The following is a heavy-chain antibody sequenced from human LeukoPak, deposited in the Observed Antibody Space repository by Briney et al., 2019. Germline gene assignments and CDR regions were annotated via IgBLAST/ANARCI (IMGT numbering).Heavy chain of an antibody. V-gene: IGHV4-59*11. CDR3: ARGATPTKFGY. CDR1: GGSISNQY. J-gene: IGHJ4*02. CDR2: VYSSGST. Sequence: PSETLSLTCTVSGGSISNQYWNWIRQPPGKGPEWIGYVYSSGSTNYNPSLKSRLTISIDTSKNQFSLKLRSVTAADTAVYYCARGATPTKFGYWGQGTLVTVSS. D-gene: IGHD3-10*02.